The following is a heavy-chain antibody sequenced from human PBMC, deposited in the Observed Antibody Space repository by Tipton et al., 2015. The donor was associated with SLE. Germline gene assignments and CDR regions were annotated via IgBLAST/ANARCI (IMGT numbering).Heavy chain of an antibody. Sequence: TLSLTCTVSGGPVSSDSYYWSWIRQPPGKGLEWIGDIYYSGSTNYNPSLKSRVTISVDMSKNQFSLKLTSVTAADTAVYYCARVPPGLYDTSGYYPYYFDYWGQGTLVTVSS. D-gene: IGHD3-22*01. J-gene: IGHJ4*02. CDR2: IYYSGST. CDR3: ARVPPGLYDTSGYYPYYFDY. V-gene: IGHV4-61*01. CDR1: GGPVSSDSYY.